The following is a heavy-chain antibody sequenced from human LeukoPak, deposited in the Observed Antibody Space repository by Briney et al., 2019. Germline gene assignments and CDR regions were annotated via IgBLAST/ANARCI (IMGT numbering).Heavy chain of an antibody. CDR1: GFTFSIFW. J-gene: IGHJ4*02. CDR3: ASGWGPMVVSY. Sequence: GGSLRLSCAASGFTFSIFWMIWVRQAPGKGLEWVANIKQDGTEKHFVDSVEGRFTISRDNAKNSLYLQMNSLRVEDTAMYYCASGWGPMVVSYWGQGTLVTVSS. CDR2: IKQDGTEK. V-gene: IGHV3-7*01. D-gene: IGHD2-15*01.